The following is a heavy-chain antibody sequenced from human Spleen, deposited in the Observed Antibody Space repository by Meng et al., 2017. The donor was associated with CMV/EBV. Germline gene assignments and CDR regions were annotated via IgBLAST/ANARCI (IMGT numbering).Heavy chain of an antibody. J-gene: IGHJ4*02. CDR3: ARGGYYVG. Sequence: QVQHRRWGAGLLKPSRPLSLTCAVYGGSFSGYYWSWIRQPPGKGLEWIGEINHSGSTNYNPSLKSRVTISVDTSKNQFSLKLSSVTAADTAVYYCARGGYYVGWGQGTLVTVSS. V-gene: IGHV4-34*01. CDR1: GGSFSGYY. D-gene: IGHD3-10*02. CDR2: INHSGST.